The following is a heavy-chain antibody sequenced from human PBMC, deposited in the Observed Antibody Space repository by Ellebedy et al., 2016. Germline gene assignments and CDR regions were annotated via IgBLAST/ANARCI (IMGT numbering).Heavy chain of an antibody. CDR2: IIHGGGP. V-gene: IGHV4-34*12. CDR3: ARISNDNIGAGDIGDAFDI. D-gene: IGHD6-13*01. Sequence: GSLRLXXAVSGGSFSGYYWTWIRQPPGKGLEWIGEIIHGGGPKYNPSLKSRVTISVDTSKNQFSLKLSSVTAADTAVYYCARISNDNIGAGDIGDAFDIWGQGTMVTVSS. J-gene: IGHJ3*02. CDR1: GGSFSGYY.